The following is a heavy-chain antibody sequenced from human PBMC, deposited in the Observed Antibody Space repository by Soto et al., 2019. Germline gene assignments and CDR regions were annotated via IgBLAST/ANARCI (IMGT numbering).Heavy chain of an antibody. V-gene: IGHV3-74*01. D-gene: IGHD6-13*01. CDR3: ARPVRDSSSWYHAYYGMDV. CDR2: INSDGSST. Sequence: EVQLVESGGGLVQPGGSLRLSCAASGFTFSSYWMHWVRQAPGKGLVWVSRINSDGSSTSYADSVKGRFTISRDNAKNTLYLQMNSLRAEDTAVYYCARPVRDSSSWYHAYYGMDVWGQGTTVTVSS. J-gene: IGHJ6*02. CDR1: GFTFSSYW.